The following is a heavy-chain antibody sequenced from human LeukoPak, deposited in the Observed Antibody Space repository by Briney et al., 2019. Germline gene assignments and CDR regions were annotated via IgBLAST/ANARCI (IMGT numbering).Heavy chain of an antibody. V-gene: IGHV3-74*01. CDR2: INGDGRIT. CDR1: GFTLSSYW. D-gene: IGHD3-22*01. Sequence: GGSLRLSCAASGFTLSSYWMHWVRQAPGKGLVWVSRINGDGRITTYADSVKGRFTISRDNSKNTLYLQMNSLRVEDTAVYYCARAYYYDTSVIPDYWGQGTLVTVSS. CDR3: ARAYYYDTSVIPDY. J-gene: IGHJ4*02.